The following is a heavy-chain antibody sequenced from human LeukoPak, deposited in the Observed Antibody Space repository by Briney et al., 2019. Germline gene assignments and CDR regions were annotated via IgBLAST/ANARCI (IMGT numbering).Heavy chain of an antibody. CDR2: ISGSGGST. V-gene: IGHV3-23*01. CDR3: AKPTGYSSGWYNY. Sequence: GGSLRLSCAASGFTFSSYAMSWVRQAPGKGLEWVSAISGSGGSTYYADSVKGRFTISRDNSKNTLYLQMNSLRAADTAVYYCAKPTGYSSGWYNYWGQGTLVTVSS. D-gene: IGHD6-19*01. J-gene: IGHJ4*02. CDR1: GFTFSSYA.